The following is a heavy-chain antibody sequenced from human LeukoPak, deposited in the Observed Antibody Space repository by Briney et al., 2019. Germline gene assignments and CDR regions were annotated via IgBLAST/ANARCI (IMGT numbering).Heavy chain of an antibody. V-gene: IGHV4-39*02. J-gene: IGHJ4*02. CDR1: GGSISSSSYY. CDR3: AKDPQASIETLDY. CDR2: IYYSGST. Sequence: PPETLSLTCTVSGGSISSSSYYWGWVRQPPGKGLEWIGSIYYSGSTYYNPSLKSRVTISVDTSKNQFSLKLSSVTAADTAVYYCAKDPQASIETLDYWGQGTLVTVSS. D-gene: IGHD2-2*01.